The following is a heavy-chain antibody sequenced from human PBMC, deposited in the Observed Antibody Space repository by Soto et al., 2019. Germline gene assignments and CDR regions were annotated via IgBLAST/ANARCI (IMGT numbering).Heavy chain of an antibody. CDR1: GFTFSSYA. J-gene: IGHJ4*02. V-gene: IGHV3-23*01. CDR3: AKDRDIYYDFWSGYTPYFDY. CDR2: ISGSGGST. Sequence: GGSLRLSCAASGFTFSSYAMSWVRQAPGKGLEWVSAISGSGGSTYYADSVKGRFTISRDNSKNTLYLQMNSLRAEDTAVYYCAKDRDIYYDFWSGYTPYFDYWGQGTLVTVSS. D-gene: IGHD3-3*01.